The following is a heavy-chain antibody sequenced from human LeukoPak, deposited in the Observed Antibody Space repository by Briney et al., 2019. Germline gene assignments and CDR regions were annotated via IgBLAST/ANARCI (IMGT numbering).Heavy chain of an antibody. Sequence: GGSLRLSCAASGFRFSGYWMTWVRQAPGKGLEWLSTIGSAGGSIFYADSVKGRFTISRDNSKSTLFLQMDSLRVEDTALYYCAKRGEVSTYYYFESWGQGALVTVSS. CDR2: IGSAGGSI. J-gene: IGHJ4*02. D-gene: IGHD2/OR15-2a*01. V-gene: IGHV3-23*01. CDR3: AKRGEVSTYYYFES. CDR1: GFRFSGYW.